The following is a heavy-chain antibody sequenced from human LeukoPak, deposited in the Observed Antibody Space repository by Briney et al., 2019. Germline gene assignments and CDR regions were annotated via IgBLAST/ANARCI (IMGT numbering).Heavy chain of an antibody. V-gene: IGHV3-23*01. CDR1: GFTVHSNY. Sequence: GGSLRLSCAASGFTVHSNYMSWVRQAPGKGLEWVSAISGSGGSTYYADSVKGRFTISRDNSKNTLYLQMNSLRAEDTAVYYCAKVSRDLRYFDWSFWGRFDYWGQGTLVTVSS. J-gene: IGHJ4*02. D-gene: IGHD3-9*01. CDR3: AKVSRDLRYFDWSFWGRFDY. CDR2: ISGSGGST.